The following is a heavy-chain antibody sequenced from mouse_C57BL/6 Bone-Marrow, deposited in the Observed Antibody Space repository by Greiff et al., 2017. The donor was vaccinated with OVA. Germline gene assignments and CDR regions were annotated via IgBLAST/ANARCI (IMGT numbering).Heavy chain of an antibody. CDR1: GYTFTDYE. J-gene: IGHJ1*03. CDR2: IDPETGGT. CDR3: TRGAYWYVDV. Sequence: QVQLQQSGAELVRPGASVTLSCKASGYTFTDYEMHWVKQTPVHGLEWIGAIDPETGGTAYNQKFKGKAILTADKSSSTAYMELRSLTSEDSAVYYCTRGAYWYVDVWGTGTTVTVSS. V-gene: IGHV1-15*01.